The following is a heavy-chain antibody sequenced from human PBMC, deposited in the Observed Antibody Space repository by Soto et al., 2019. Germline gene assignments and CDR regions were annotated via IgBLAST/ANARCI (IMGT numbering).Heavy chain of an antibody. CDR3: ARAARIFGVVIRKWFDP. CDR1: GYTFTSYA. V-gene: IGHV1-3*01. J-gene: IGHJ5*02. Sequence: ASVKVSCKASGYTFTSYAMHWVRQAPGQRLEWMGWINAGNGNTKYSQKFQGRVTITRDTSASTAYMELSSLRSEDTAVYYCARAARIFGVVIRKWFDPWGQGTLVTVSS. D-gene: IGHD3-3*01. CDR2: INAGNGNT.